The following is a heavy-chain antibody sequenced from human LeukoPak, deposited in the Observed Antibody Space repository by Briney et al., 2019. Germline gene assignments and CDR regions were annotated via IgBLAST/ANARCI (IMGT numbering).Heavy chain of an antibody. D-gene: IGHD3-16*02. Sequence: ASVKVSCKASGGTFSSYAISWVRQAPGQGLEWMGGIIPIFGTANYAQKFQGRVTITADKSTSTAYMELSSLRSEDTVVYYCARDVGYYDYVWGSYRYTPPDYWGQGTLVTVSS. CDR2: IIPIFGTA. J-gene: IGHJ4*02. CDR1: GGTFSSYA. V-gene: IGHV1-69*06. CDR3: ARDVGYYDYVWGSYRYTPPDY.